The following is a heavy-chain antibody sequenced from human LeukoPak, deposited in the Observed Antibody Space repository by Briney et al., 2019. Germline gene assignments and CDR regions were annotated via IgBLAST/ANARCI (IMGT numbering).Heavy chain of an antibody. CDR3: ASPWNYYYYMDV. V-gene: IGHV4-38-2*01. J-gene: IGHJ6*03. CDR1: GYSISSGYY. Sequence: SETLSLTCAVSGYSISSGYYWGWIRQPPGKGLEWIGSIYHSGSTYYNPSLKSRVTISVDTSKNQFSLKLSSVTAADTAVYYCASPWNYYYYMDVWGKGTTVTVSS. D-gene: IGHD1-1*01. CDR2: IYHSGST.